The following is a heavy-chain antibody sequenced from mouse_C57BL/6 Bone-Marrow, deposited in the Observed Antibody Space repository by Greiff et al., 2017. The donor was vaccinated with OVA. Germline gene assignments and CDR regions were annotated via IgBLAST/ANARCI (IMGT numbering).Heavy chain of an antibody. Sequence: QVQLQQPGAELVKPGASVKLSCKASGYTFTSYWMHWVKQRPGQGLEWIGMIHPNSGSTNYNEKFKSKATLPVDKSSSTAYMQLSSLTSEDSAVYYCARSSGSPQLFAYWGQGTLVTVSA. CDR3: ARSSGSPQLFAY. CDR1: GYTFTSYW. D-gene: IGHD1-1*01. CDR2: IHPNSGST. V-gene: IGHV1-64*01. J-gene: IGHJ3*01.